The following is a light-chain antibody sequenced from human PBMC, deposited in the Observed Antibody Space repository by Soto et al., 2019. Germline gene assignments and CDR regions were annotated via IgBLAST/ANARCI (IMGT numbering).Light chain of an antibody. CDR1: SSDVGSYNR. J-gene: IGLJ1*01. CDR3: SSYSSSSTYV. CDR2: EVS. V-gene: IGLV2-18*02. Sequence: QSVLTQPPSVSASPGQSVTISCTGASSDVGSYNRVSWYQQFPATAPKLLIYEVSNRPSGIPDRFSGSKSGNTASLTISGLQAEDEADYYCSSYSSSSTYVFGTGTKVTVL.